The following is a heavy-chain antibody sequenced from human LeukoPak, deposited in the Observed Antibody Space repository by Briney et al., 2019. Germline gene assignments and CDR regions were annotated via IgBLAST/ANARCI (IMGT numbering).Heavy chain of an antibody. J-gene: IGHJ4*02. V-gene: IGHV3-7*01. D-gene: IGHD6-19*01. Sequence: GGSLRLSCAASGFTFSSYWMSWVRQAPGKGLEWVATIKQDGSEKYYVDSVKGRFTISRDNAKNSLYLQMNSLRAEDTAVYYCARSPVAGFLYYFDYWGQGTLVTVSS. CDR3: ARSPVAGFLYYFDY. CDR2: IKQDGSEK. CDR1: GFTFSSYW.